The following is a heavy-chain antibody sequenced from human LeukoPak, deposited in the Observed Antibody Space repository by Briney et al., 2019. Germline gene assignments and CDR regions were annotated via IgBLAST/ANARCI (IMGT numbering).Heavy chain of an antibody. D-gene: IGHD3-3*01. CDR2: ISSSSSYI. J-gene: IGHJ4*02. Sequence: GGSLRLSCAASGFTFSSYSMNWVRHAPGKGLEWVSSISSSSSYIYYADSVKGRFTISRDNTKNSLYLQMNSLRAEDTAVYYCARVAAIFGVVITRIDYWGQGTLVTVSS. CDR3: ARVAAIFGVVITRIDY. V-gene: IGHV3-21*01. CDR1: GFTFSSYS.